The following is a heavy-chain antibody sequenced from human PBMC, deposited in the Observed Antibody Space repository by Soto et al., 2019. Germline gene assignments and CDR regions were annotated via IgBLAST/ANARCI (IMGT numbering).Heavy chain of an antibody. V-gene: IGHV3-23*01. D-gene: IGHD6-19*01. CDR3: AKEKRGWDVGSYFDY. J-gene: IGHJ4*02. Sequence: PGGSLRLSCAASGFTFSSYAMSWVRQAPGKGLEWVSAISGSGGSTYYADSVKGRFTIPRDNSKNTLYLQMNSLRAEDTAVYYCAKEKRGWDVGSYFDYWGQGTLVTVSS. CDR1: GFTFSSYA. CDR2: ISGSGGST.